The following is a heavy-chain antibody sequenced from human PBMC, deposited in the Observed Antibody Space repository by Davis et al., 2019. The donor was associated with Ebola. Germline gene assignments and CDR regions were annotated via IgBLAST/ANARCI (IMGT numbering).Heavy chain of an antibody. CDR2: IYHSGST. V-gene: IGHV4-4*02. CDR3: ARLIAVAGYFDY. Sequence: SETLSLTCAVSGGSISSSNWWSWVRQPPGKGLEWIGEIYHSGSTNYNPSLKSRVTISVDTSKNQFSLKLSSVTAADTAVYYCARLIAVAGYFDYWGQGTLVTVSS. CDR1: GGSISSSNW. J-gene: IGHJ4*02. D-gene: IGHD6-19*01.